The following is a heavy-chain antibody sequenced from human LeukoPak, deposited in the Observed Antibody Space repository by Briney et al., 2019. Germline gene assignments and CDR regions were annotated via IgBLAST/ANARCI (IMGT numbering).Heavy chain of an antibody. Sequence: GGSLRLSCAAAGFTFSDYYMSWFRQAPGKGLEWVSAISGSGGSTYYADSVKGRFTISRDNSKNTLYLQMNSLRAEDTAVYYCAKAHSGSYYSGINWGQGTLVTVSS. CDR1: GFTFSDYY. CDR3: AKAHSGSYYSGIN. J-gene: IGHJ4*02. D-gene: IGHD1-26*01. CDR2: ISGSGGST. V-gene: IGHV3-23*01.